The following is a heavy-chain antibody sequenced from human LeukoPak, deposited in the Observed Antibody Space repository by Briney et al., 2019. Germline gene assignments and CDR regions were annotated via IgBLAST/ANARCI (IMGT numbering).Heavy chain of an antibody. Sequence: GGSLRLSCAASGFTFSSYWMSWVRQAPGKGLEWVANIKQDGSEKYYVDSVKGRFTISRDNAKNSLYLQMNSLRAEDTAVYYCARSAAMVVWYFDYWGQGTLVTVSS. J-gene: IGHJ4*02. V-gene: IGHV3-7*01. D-gene: IGHD5-18*01. CDR3: ARSAAMVVWYFDY. CDR2: IKQDGSEK. CDR1: GFTFSSYW.